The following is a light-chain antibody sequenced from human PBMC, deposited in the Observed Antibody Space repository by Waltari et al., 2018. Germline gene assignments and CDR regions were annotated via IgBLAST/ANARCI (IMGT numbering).Light chain of an antibody. Sequence: SSELTQDPAVSVALGQTVRITCQGDSLRTYYVSWYQQKPGQAPVLVIYGRHKRPSGIPDLFSGSSSGDTASLTITGAQAEDEADYYCNSLDYSANYVFGTGTKVTVL. J-gene: IGLJ1*01. CDR2: GRH. CDR3: NSLDYSANYV. CDR1: SLRTYY. V-gene: IGLV3-19*01.